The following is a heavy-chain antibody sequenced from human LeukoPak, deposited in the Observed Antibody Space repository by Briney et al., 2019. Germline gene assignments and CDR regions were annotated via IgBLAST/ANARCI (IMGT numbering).Heavy chain of an antibody. J-gene: IGHJ3*02. V-gene: IGHV4-59*08. CDR3: ARRLGDGYRAAFDI. D-gene: IGHD5-24*01. CDR1: GGSISSYY. CDR2: IYYSGST. Sequence: SGTLSLTCTVSGGSISSYYWSWIRQPPGKGLEWIGYIYYSGSTNYNPSLKSRATISVDTSKNQFSQKLSSVTAADTAVYYCARRLGDGYRAAFDIWGQGTMVTVSS.